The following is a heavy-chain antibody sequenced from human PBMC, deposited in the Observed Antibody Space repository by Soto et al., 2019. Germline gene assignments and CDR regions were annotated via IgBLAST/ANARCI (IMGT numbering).Heavy chain of an antibody. J-gene: IGHJ6*02. CDR3: ARDREAGYNFYYGMDV. V-gene: IGHV4-4*07. D-gene: IGHD6-19*01. Sequence: SETLSLTCSVSGADINTYSWPWIRQPAGKGLEWIGRIYTSASINYNPSLRGRVTLSVDTSTNRVSLKLASVTAADTAVYYCARDREAGYNFYYGMDVWGQGTTVTVSS. CDR1: GADINTYS. CDR2: IYTSASI.